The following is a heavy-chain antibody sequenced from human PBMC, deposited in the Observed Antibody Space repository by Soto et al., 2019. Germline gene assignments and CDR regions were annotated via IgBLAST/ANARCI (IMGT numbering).Heavy chain of an antibody. Sequence: QVQLVQSGAEVQKPGSSVKVSCKASGGTFSSYAISWVRQAPGQGLEWMGGIIPIFGTANYAQKFQGRVTITADESTSTAYMELSSLRSEDTAVYYCARKDSSGWKVGDGNWFDPWGQGTLVTVSS. D-gene: IGHD6-19*01. J-gene: IGHJ5*02. CDR1: GGTFSSYA. V-gene: IGHV1-69*01. CDR3: ARKDSSGWKVGDGNWFDP. CDR2: IIPIFGTA.